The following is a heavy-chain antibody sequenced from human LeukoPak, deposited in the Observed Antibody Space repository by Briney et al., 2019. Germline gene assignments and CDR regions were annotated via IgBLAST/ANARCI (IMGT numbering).Heavy chain of an antibody. J-gene: IGHJ6*02. V-gene: IGHV3-7*01. CDR1: GFTFSTYW. D-gene: IGHD2-21*01. CDR2: IKQDGGER. Sequence: GGSLRLSCAASGFTFSTYWMSWVRQAPGKGLEWVASIKQDGGERDYEDSVQGRFIISRDNAKNSLYLQMNSLRPEDTALYYCARDRDLGGLVVDVWGQGTTLIVSS. CDR3: ARDRDLGGLVVDV.